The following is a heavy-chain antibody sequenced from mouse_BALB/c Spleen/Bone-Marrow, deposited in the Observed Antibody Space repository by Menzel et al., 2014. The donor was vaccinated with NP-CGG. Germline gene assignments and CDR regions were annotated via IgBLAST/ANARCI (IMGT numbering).Heavy chain of an antibody. D-gene: IGHD4-1*01. CDR3: ARPLTGAYFDY. CDR2: ISSGGSYT. CDR1: GSAFSSYD. V-gene: IGHV5-9*02. Sequence: EVKVEESGGGLVKPGGSLKLSCAASGSAFSSYDMSWVRQTPEKRLEWVATISSGGSYTYYPDSVKGRFTISRDNARNTLYLQMSSLRSEDTALYYCARPLTGAYFDYWGRGTTLTVSS. J-gene: IGHJ2*01.